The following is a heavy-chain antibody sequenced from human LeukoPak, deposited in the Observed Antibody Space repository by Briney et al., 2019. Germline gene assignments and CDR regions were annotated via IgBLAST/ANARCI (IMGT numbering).Heavy chain of an antibody. D-gene: IGHD2-15*01. CDR3: ARDRGYCSGGSCYSNAFDI. Sequence: GGSLRLSCAASGFTFSTYSMNWVRQAPAKGLEWVSYISSSTTYIYYADSVKGRFTISRDNAKNSLYLQMNSLRAEDTSVYYCARDRGYCSGGSCYSNAFDIWGQGTMVTVSS. V-gene: IGHV3-21*01. J-gene: IGHJ3*02. CDR2: ISSSTTYI. CDR1: GFTFSTYS.